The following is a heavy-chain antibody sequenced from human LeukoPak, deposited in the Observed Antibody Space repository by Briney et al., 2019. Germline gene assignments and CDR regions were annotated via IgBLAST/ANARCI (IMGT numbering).Heavy chain of an antibody. CDR2: ISYDGSNK. Sequence: GRSLRLSCAASGFTFSSYGMHWVRQAPGKGPEWVAVISYDGSNKYYADSVKGRFTISRDNSRNTLYLQMNSLRAEDTALYYCAKDLDHDYDDYGLDYWGQGTLVTVSS. CDR3: AKDLDHDYDDYGLDY. D-gene: IGHD4-17*01. J-gene: IGHJ4*02. CDR1: GFTFSSYG. V-gene: IGHV3-30*18.